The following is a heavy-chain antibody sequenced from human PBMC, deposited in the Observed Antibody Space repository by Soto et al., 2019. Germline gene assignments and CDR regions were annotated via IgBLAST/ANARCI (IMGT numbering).Heavy chain of an antibody. CDR2: MHANTGNT. CDR1: GNTFTNLD. V-gene: IGHV1-8*01. D-gene: IGHD3-10*01. J-gene: IGHJ4*02. Sequence: QAQLVQSGAEVKKPGASVKVSCTASGNTFTNLDLNWVRQAPGQGLDWMGWMHANTGNTGHAQKFQGRVRMTRNTPISTAYMELSSLSAEDTAVYYCARYIFGQGFISWGQRTLVTVSS. CDR3: ARYIFGQGFIS.